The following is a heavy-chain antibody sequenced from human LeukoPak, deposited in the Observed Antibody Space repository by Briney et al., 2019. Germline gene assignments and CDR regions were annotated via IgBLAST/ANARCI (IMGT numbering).Heavy chain of an antibody. Sequence: KESGPALVKPTQTLTLTCTFSGFSLSTSGMRVSWIRQPPGKALEWLARIDWDDEKFYSTSLKTRLTISKDTSKNQVVLTVTNMDPVDTATYYCARKSSGYYFDYWGQGTLVTVSS. D-gene: IGHD3-22*01. CDR3: ARKSSGYYFDY. CDR1: GFSLSTSGMR. V-gene: IGHV2-70*04. J-gene: IGHJ4*02. CDR2: IDWDDEK.